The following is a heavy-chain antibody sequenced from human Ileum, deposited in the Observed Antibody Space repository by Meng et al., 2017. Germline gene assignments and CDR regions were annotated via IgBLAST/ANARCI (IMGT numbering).Heavy chain of an antibody. CDR1: GGSVSTRDYQ. V-gene: IGHV4-61*08. Sequence: GRQQGWGPGLCRPSETLSLICTVSGGSVSTRDYQWGWIRQPPGKGLEWIGYAGTNYNPSLKSRVTISVDTSKRQFSLKLTSVTAADTAVYYCARDHWGSLDYWGQGILVTVSS. CDR2: AGT. J-gene: IGHJ4*02. D-gene: IGHD7-27*01. CDR3: ARDHWGSLDY.